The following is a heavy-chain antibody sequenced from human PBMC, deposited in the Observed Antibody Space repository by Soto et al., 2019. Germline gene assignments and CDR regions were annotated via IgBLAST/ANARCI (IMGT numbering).Heavy chain of an antibody. CDR3: GEGPVEWLLAHFGY. D-gene: IGHD3-3*01. CDR1: GFTFSSYG. Sequence: QVQLVESGGGVVQPGRSLRLSCAASGFTFSSYGMHWVRQAPGKGLEWVAVISYDGSDKYYADSVKGRFTISRDNSKNTLYLQINGLRAEDTAVYCCGEGPVEWLLAHFGYWGQGTLIAVSS. J-gene: IGHJ4*02. V-gene: IGHV3-30*03. CDR2: ISYDGSDK.